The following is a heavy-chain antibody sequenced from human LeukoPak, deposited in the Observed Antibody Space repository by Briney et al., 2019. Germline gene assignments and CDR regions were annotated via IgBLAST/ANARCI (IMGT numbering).Heavy chain of an antibody. CDR1: GYSISSSNW. CDR3: ARGEDWYTY. Sequence: PSETLSLTCAVSGYSISSSNWWGWIRQPPGKGLEWIGYIYYSGSTNYNPSLKSRVTMSVDTSKNQFSLKLSSVTAADTAVYYCARGEDWYTYWGHGTLVTVSS. V-gene: IGHV4-28*01. D-gene: IGHD3/OR15-3a*01. J-gene: IGHJ4*01. CDR2: IYYSGST.